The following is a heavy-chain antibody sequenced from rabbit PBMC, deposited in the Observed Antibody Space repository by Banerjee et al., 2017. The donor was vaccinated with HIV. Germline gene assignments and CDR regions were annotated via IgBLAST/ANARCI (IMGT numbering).Heavy chain of an antibody. Sequence: QSLEESGGDLVKPGASLTLTCTASGFSFSSVDYMCWVRQAPGKGLEWIACIYAGSTDKSYSASWAKGRFTISKTSSTTVDLKMTSLTAADTATYFCARTASGYGYAYFNLWGQGTLVTVS. CDR2: IYAGSTDKS. CDR1: GFSFSSVDY. D-gene: IGHD6-1*01. CDR3: ARTASGYGYAYFNL. J-gene: IGHJ4*01. V-gene: IGHV1S40*01.